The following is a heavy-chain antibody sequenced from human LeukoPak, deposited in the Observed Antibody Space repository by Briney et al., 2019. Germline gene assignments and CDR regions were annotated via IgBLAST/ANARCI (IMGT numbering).Heavy chain of an antibody. CDR2: TSAYNGDT. D-gene: IGHD2-15*01. V-gene: IGHV1-18*04. CDR3: ARDYPLVVLGTFDF. J-gene: IGHJ3*01. CDR1: GYSVASYG. Sequence: ASVKVSCKASGYSVASYGMSWVRQAPGQGLEWMGWTSAYNGDTNYAQKFQGRVTMTTDTSTSTVYMELRSLRSDDTAVYYCARDYPLVVLGTFDFWGQGTMVTVSS.